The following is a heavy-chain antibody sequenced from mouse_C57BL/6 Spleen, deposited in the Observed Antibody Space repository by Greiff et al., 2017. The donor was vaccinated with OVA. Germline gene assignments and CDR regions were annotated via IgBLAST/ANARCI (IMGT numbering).Heavy chain of an antibody. CDR1: GYSITSGYY. V-gene: IGHV3-6*01. CDR3: AREDYGNYEAMDY. Sequence: ESGPGLVKPSQSLSLTCSVTGYSITSGYYWNWIRQFPGNKLEWMGYISYDGSNNYNPSLKNRISITRDTSKNQFILKLNSVTTEDTATYYCAREDYGNYEAMDYWGQGTSVTVSS. J-gene: IGHJ4*01. D-gene: IGHD2-1*01. CDR2: ISYDGSN.